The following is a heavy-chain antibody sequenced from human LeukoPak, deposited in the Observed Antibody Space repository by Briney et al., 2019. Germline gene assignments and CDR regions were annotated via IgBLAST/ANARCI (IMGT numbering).Heavy chain of an antibody. CDR3: VDRTGLTDY. Sequence: SETLSLTCAVSGASISSSSWWSWVRQPPGKGLGWIGEINHSGSTNYNPSLKSRVTISVDKSRNQFSLKLSSVTAADTAVYYCVDRTGLTDYWGQGTLVTVSS. J-gene: IGHJ4*02. CDR2: INHSGST. CDR1: GASISSSSW. D-gene: IGHD1/OR15-1a*01. V-gene: IGHV4-4*02.